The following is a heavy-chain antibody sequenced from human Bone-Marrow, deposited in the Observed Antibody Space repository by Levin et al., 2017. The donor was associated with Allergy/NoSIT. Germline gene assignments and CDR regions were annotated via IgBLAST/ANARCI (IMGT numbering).Heavy chain of an antibody. V-gene: IGHV3-30*18. CDR1: GFTFSSYG. CDR3: AKDRGDSSGWGFDY. J-gene: IGHJ4*02. Sequence: GESLKISCAASGFTFSSYGMHWVRQAPGKGLEWVAVISYDGSNKYYADSVKGRFTISRDNSKNTLYLQMNSLRAEDTAVYYCAKDRGDSSGWGFDYWGQGTLVTVSS. D-gene: IGHD6-19*01. CDR2: ISYDGSNK.